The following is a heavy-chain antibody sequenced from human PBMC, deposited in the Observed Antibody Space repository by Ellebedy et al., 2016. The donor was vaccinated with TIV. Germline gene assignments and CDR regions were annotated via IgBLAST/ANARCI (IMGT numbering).Heavy chain of an antibody. CDR3: ARDTRFIDQQHNWFDP. V-gene: IGHV3-11*01. Sequence: GESLKISCAASGSIFSDYYMIWIRQAPGKGLECVSYITSSGSPTYYADSVRGRFTISRDNAKNSLYLQMNSLRAEDTAVYFCARDTRFIDQQHNWFDPWGQGTLVTVSS. D-gene: IGHD1/OR15-1a*01. J-gene: IGHJ5*02. CDR1: GSIFSDYY. CDR2: ITSSGSPT.